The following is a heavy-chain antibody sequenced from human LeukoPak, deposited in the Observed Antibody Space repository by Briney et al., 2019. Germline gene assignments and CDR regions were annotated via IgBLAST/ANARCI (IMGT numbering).Heavy chain of an antibody. CDR1: GYTFTSYD. CDR3: ARGREIWFGELSLWGNWFDP. D-gene: IGHD3-10*01. CDR2: MNPNSGNT. V-gene: IGHV1-8*01. Sequence: GASVKVSCKASGYTFTSYDINWVRQATGQGLEWMGWMNPNSGNTGYAQKFQGRVTMTRNTSISTAYMELSSLRSEDTAVYYCARGREIWFGELSLWGNWFDPWGQGTLVTVSS. J-gene: IGHJ5*02.